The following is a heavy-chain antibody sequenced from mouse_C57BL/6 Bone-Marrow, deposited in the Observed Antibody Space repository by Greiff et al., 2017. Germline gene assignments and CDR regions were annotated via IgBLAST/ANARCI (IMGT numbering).Heavy chain of an antibody. Sequence: QVQLQQPGAELVKPGASVKLSCKASGYTFTSYWMHWVKQRPGRGLEWIGRIDPNSGGTKYNEKFKSKATLTVDKPSSTAYMQLSSLTSGDSAVYYCARERELLWFAYWGQGTLVTVSA. CDR1: GYTFTSYW. CDR3: ARERELLWFAY. CDR2: IDPNSGGT. J-gene: IGHJ3*01. V-gene: IGHV1-72*01.